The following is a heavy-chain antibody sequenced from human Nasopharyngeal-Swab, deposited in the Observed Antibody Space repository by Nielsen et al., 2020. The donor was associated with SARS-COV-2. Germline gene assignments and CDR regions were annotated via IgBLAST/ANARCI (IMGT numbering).Heavy chain of an antibody. CDR1: GFTFSSYA. V-gene: IGHV3-23*03. D-gene: IGHD1-26*01. CDR2: IYSGGSST. Sequence: GESLKISCAASGFTFSSYAMSWVRQAPGKGLEWVSVIYSGGSSTYYADSVKGRFTISRDNSNNTLYLQMNSLRAEDTAVYYCAKDQGSYYDYWGQGTLVTVSS. CDR3: AKDQGSYYDY. J-gene: IGHJ4*02.